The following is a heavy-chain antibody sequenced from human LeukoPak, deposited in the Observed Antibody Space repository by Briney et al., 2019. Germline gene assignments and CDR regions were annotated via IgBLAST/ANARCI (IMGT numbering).Heavy chain of an antibody. D-gene: IGHD6-19*01. V-gene: IGHV4-34*01. CDR3: ARLGIAVAGPRDYYYYGMDV. J-gene: IGHJ6*02. CDR1: GGSFSGYY. CDR2: INHSGST. Sequence: SETLSLTCAVYGGSFSGYYWSWIRQPPGKGLEWIGEINHSGSTNYNPSPKSRVTISVDTSKNQFSLKLSSVTAADTAVYYCARLGIAVAGPRDYYYYGMDVWGQGTTVTVSS.